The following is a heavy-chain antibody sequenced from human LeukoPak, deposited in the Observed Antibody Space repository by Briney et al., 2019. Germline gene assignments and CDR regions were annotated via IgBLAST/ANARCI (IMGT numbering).Heavy chain of an antibody. J-gene: IGHJ5*02. D-gene: IGHD3-3*01. V-gene: IGHV4-59*02. Sequence: SETLSLTCAVSGGSVSIYYWTWIRQPPGKGLEWMGSIYNTGSTNYSPSLKSRVTISIDTSKNQFSLKLSSVTAADTAVYYCARSQLRSRLDPWGQGTLVTVSS. CDR3: ARSQLRSRLDP. CDR1: GGSVSIYY. CDR2: IYNTGST.